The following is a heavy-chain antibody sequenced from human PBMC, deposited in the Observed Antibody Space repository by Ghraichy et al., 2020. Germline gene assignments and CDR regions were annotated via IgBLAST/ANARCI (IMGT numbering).Heavy chain of an antibody. Sequence: GGSLRLSCVASGFAFSGSVMHWVRQASGKGLEWVGRIRSKTNNYATVYAASVRGRFTISRDDSKNTAYLQMDSLKTEDTAIYYCIRPGVGAVAGTSNMDVWGKGTTVTVSS. J-gene: IGHJ6*03. D-gene: IGHD6-19*01. CDR1: GFAFSGSV. CDR3: IRPGVGAVAGTSNMDV. CDR2: IRSKTNNYAT. V-gene: IGHV3-73*01.